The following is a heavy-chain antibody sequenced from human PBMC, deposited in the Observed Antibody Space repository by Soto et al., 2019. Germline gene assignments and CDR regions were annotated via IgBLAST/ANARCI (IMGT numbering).Heavy chain of an antibody. V-gene: IGHV3-23*01. D-gene: IGHD2-21*02. Sequence: GGSLRLSCAASGFTFSSYALSWVRQAPGKGLEWVSAISGSGGSTYYADSVKGRFTISRDNSKTTLYLQMNSLRAEDTAVYYCAKGSVREVTSGYWGQGTLVTVSS. CDR2: ISGSGGST. CDR1: GFTFSSYA. J-gene: IGHJ4*02. CDR3: AKGSVREVTSGY.